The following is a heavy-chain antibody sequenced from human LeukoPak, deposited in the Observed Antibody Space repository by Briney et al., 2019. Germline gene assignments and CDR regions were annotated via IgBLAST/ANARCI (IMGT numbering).Heavy chain of an antibody. CDR1: GGSISSYY. CDR2: IYYSGST. J-gene: IGHJ4*02. D-gene: IGHD1-26*01. CDR3: ATSPDSGSYPN. Sequence: PSETLSLTCTVSGGSISSYYWSWIRQPPGKGQEWIGYIYYSGSTNYNPSLKSRVTISVDTSKNQFSLKLSSVTAADTAVYYCATSPDSGSYPNWGQGTLVTVSS. V-gene: IGHV4-59*08.